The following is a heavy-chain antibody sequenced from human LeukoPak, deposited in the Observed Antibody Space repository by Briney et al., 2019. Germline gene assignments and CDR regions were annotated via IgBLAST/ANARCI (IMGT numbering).Heavy chain of an antibody. J-gene: IGHJ4*02. CDR1: GGTFSRYL. D-gene: IGHD3/OR15-3a*01. Sequence: ASVKVSCKASGGTFSRYLISWVRQAPGQGLEWMGGIFPIVGTADYAQKFQGRVTITADESTSTAYMELSSLKSEDTAVYYCARDLVGSRTGYSSGAWDYWGQGTLATVSS. CDR2: IFPIVGTA. CDR3: ARDLVGSRTGYSSGAWDY. V-gene: IGHV1-69*13.